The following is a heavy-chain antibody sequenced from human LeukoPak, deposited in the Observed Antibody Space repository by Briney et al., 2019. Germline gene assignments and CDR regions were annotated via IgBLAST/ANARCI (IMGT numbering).Heavy chain of an antibody. CDR2: IYYSGTT. CDR3: ASTKQEYYDASGYPDRFDP. Sequence: SETLSLTCTVSGGSIYSRSNYWAWIRQPPGKGLEWFGAIYYSGTTFYNPSLKSRVTISVDTSKNQFSLKLSSVTAADTAVYHCASTKQEYYDASGYPDRFDPWGQGTLVTVSS. D-gene: IGHD3-22*01. J-gene: IGHJ5*02. V-gene: IGHV4-39*01. CDR1: GGSIYSRSNY.